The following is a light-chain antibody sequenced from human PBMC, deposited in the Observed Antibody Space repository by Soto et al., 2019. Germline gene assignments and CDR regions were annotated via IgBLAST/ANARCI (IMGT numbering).Light chain of an antibody. CDR3: SSYAGSSNV. Sequence: QSVLTQPPSAYGSPGQSVAISYTGTSSDVGGYNYVSWYQQHPGKAPKLMIYEVNKRPSGVPDRFSGSKSGNTASLTVSGLQSEYEADYYCSSYAGSSNVFGTGTKVTVL. V-gene: IGLV2-8*01. J-gene: IGLJ1*01. CDR1: SSDVGGYNY. CDR2: EVN.